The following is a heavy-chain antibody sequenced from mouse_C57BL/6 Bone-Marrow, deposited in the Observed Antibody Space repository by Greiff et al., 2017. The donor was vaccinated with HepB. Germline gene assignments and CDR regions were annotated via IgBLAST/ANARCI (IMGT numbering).Heavy chain of an antibody. CDR2: IDPSDSET. J-gene: IGHJ4*01. CDR3: ARDKAPPTIVTTRAYYYAMDY. V-gene: IGHV1-52*01. D-gene: IGHD2-5*01. Sequence: QVQLQQPGAELVRPGSSVKLSCKASGYTFTSYWMHWVKQRPIQGLEWIGNIDPSDSETHYNQKFKDKATLTVDKSSSTAYMQLSSLTSEDSAVYDCARDKAPPTIVTTRAYYYAMDYWGQGTSVTVSS. CDR1: GYTFTSYW.